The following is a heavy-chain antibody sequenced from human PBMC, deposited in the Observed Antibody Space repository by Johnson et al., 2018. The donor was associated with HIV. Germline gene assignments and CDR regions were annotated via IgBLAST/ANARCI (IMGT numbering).Heavy chain of an antibody. Sequence: VQLVESGGGLVQPGGSLRLSCAASGFTFSSYWMSWVRQAPGKGPEWVANIKQDGSEKYYVDSVKGRFTISRDNAKNSLYLQMNSLRAEDTVVYYCASMVTTGGDAFDIWGQGTMVTVSS. J-gene: IGHJ3*02. CDR1: GFTFSSYW. V-gene: IGHV3-7*01. CDR2: IKQDGSEK. D-gene: IGHD2-21*02. CDR3: ASMVTTGGDAFDI.